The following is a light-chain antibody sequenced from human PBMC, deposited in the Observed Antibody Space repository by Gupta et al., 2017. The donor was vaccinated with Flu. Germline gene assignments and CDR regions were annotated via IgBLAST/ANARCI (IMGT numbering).Light chain of an antibody. Sequence: SILTQPHSVSESPGKTVTISCTRSSGSIPSNYVQWSQQRPGSSPTTVLYETNKRHSGVPDRFSRSIDSSSNSASLTISGLKTDDEADYYSQSYDTTNHWVFGGGTKLTVL. CDR2: ETN. CDR3: QSYDTTNHWV. J-gene: IGLJ3*02. V-gene: IGLV6-57*01. CDR1: SGSIPSNY.